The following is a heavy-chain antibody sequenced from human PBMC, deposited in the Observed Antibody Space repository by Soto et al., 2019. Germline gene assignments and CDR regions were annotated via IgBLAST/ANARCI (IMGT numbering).Heavy chain of an antibody. Sequence: ASVKVSCKASGYTFTRYYMHWVRQAPGQGLEWMGIINPSGGSTSYAQKFQGRVTMTRDTSTSTVYMELSSLRSEDTAVYYCARGYDFWSGYQIPSFDPWGQGTLVTVSS. CDR2: INPSGGST. CDR3: ARGYDFWSGYQIPSFDP. CDR1: GYTFTRYY. J-gene: IGHJ5*02. D-gene: IGHD3-3*01. V-gene: IGHV1-46*01.